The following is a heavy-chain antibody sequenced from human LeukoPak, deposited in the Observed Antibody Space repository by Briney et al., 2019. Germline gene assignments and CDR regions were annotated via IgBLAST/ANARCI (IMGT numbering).Heavy chain of an antibody. CDR2: IIPIFGTA. CDR1: GGTFSSYA. J-gene: IGHJ4*02. V-gene: IGHV1-69*13. CDR3: ARDFGPSSGWYY. Sequence: ASVTVSCTASGGTFSSYAISWVRQAPGQGLEWMGGIIPIFGTANYAQKFQGRVTITADESTSTAYMELSSLRSEDTAVYYCARDFGPSSGWYYWGQGTLVTVSS. D-gene: IGHD6-19*01.